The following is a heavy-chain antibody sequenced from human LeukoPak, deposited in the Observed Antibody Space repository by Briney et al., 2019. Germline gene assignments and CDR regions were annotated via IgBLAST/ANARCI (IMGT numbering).Heavy chain of an antibody. CDR1: GDSVSSNSAA. J-gene: IGHJ6*03. D-gene: IGHD6-6*01. V-gene: IGHV6-1*01. CDR2: TYYRSKWYN. Sequence: SQTLSLTCAISGDSVSSNSAAWNWIRQSPSRGLEWLGRTYYRSKWYNDYAVSVKSRITINPDTSKNQFSLQLNSVTPEDTAVYYCARESREESSRQLRGPILYYMDVWGKGTTVTVSS. CDR3: ARESREESSRQLRGPILYYMDV.